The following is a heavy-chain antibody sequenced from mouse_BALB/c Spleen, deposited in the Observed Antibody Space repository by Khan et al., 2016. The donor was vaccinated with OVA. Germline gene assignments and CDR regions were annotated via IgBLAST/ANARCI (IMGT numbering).Heavy chain of an antibody. CDR1: GYSITSDYA. V-gene: IGHV3-2*02. CDR3: ERKSYYGYAMDY. D-gene: IGHD1-1*01. Sequence: EVQLHESGPGLVKPSQSLSLTCTVTGYSITSDYAWDWIRQFPGNKLEWMGYISYSGSPRYNPSLTSRISITRDPSKNQFFLQLHSVTTEDTATYYGERKSYYGYAMDYWGQGTSVTVSS. J-gene: IGHJ4*01. CDR2: ISYSGSP.